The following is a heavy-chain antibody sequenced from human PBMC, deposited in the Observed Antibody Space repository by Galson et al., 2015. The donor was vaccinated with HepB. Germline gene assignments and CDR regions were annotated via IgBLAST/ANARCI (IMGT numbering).Heavy chain of an antibody. D-gene: IGHD3-10*01. CDR2: IRSKAKSYAT. V-gene: IGHV3-73*01. Sequence: SLRLSCAASGFTFSGSAVHWVRQASGKGLEWVGRIRSKAKSYATAYAASVKGRFTISRNDSKNTAYLQMSSLKTEDTAAYYCTCLRFGESPPYFDYWGQGTLVTVSS. CDR3: TCLRFGESPPYFDY. J-gene: IGHJ4*02. CDR1: GFTFSGSA.